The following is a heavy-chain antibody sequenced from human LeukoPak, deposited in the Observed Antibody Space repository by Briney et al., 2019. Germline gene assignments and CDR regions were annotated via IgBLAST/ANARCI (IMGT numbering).Heavy chain of an antibody. Sequence: ASVKVSCKASGGTFSSYAISWVRQAPGQGLEWMGGIIPIFGTANYAQKFQGRVTITADESTSTAYMELSSLRSEDTAVYYCARGLIGVTAIAVYWGQGTLVTVSS. D-gene: IGHD2-21*02. CDR1: GGTFSSYA. CDR2: IIPIFGTA. CDR3: ARGLIGVTAIAVY. V-gene: IGHV1-69*01. J-gene: IGHJ4*02.